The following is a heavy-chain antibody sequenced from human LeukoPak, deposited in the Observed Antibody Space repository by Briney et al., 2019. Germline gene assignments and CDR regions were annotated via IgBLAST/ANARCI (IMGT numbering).Heavy chain of an antibody. V-gene: IGHV4-31*03. CDR1: GGSFSSGGYY. CDR2: IYYSGST. D-gene: IGHD3-10*01. J-gene: IGHJ4*02. CDR3: ARVYRYGSGSYSLNFDY. Sequence: SETLSLTCTVSGGSFSSGGYYWSWIRQHPGKGLEWIGYIYYSGSTYYNPSLKSRVTISVDTSKNQFSLKLSSVTAADTAVYYCARVYRYGSGSYSLNFDYWGQGTLVTVSS.